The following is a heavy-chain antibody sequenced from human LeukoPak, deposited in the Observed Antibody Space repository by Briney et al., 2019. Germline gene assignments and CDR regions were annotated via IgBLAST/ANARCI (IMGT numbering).Heavy chain of an antibody. V-gene: IGHV4-34*01. CDR2: INHSGST. Sequence: PSETLSLTCAVYGGSFSGYYWSWIRQPPGKGLEWIGEINHSGSTNYNPSLKSRVTISVDTSKNQFSLKLSSVTAADTAVYYCARESEYSGFQIDYWGQGTLVTVSS. J-gene: IGHJ4*02. CDR1: GGSFSGYY. CDR3: ARESEYSGFQIDY. D-gene: IGHD5-12*01.